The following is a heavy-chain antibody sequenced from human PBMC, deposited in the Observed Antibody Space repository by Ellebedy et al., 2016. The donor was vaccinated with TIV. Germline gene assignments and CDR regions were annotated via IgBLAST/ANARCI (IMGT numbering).Heavy chain of an antibody. CDR1: GFTFDDYA. CDR3: AKDLLYYASGSFYYYYNAMDV. J-gene: IGHJ6*02. CDR2: ISWNSGGK. V-gene: IGHV3-9*01. D-gene: IGHD3-10*01. Sequence: SLKISCVASGFTFDDYAMHWVRQAPGKGLEWVSGISWNSGGKDYADSVKGRFTISRENAKNSLYLQMNSLRAEDTALYYCAKDLLYYASGSFYYYYNAMDVWGQGTSVTVSS.